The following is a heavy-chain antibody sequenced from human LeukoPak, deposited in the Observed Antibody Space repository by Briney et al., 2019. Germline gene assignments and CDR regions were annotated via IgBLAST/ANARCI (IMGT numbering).Heavy chain of an antibody. J-gene: IGHJ4*02. CDR3: ARLSNGRYFDYIFDH. CDR2: TYYTGST. V-gene: IGHV4-39*01. D-gene: IGHD3-9*01. CDR1: GGSVSSYEYY. Sequence: PSETLSLTCTVSGGSVSSYEYYWGWIRQPPGKGLEWIGNTYYTGSTYYNPSLRSRVTMSVDTSKNQFSLKMSSVTAADTAVYYCARLSNGRYFDYIFDHWGQGTVVTVSS.